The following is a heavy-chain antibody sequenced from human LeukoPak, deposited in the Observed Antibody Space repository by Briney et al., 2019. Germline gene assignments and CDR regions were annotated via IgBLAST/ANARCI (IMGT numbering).Heavy chain of an antibody. CDR3: ASKVAPPVDY. CDR2: ISYDGSNK. D-gene: IGHD5-12*01. J-gene: IGHJ4*02. Sequence: GGSLRLSCAASGFTFSSYGMHWVRQAPGKGLEWVAVISYDGSNKYYADSVKGRFTISRDNSKNTLYLQMNSLRAEDTAVYYCASKVAPPVDYWGQGTLVTVSS. V-gene: IGHV3-30*03. CDR1: GFTFSSYG.